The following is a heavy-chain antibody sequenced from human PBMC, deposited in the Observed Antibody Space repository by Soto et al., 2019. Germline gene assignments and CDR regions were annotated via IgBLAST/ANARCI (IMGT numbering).Heavy chain of an antibody. V-gene: IGHV4-39*01. CDR2: ISHLGAT. Sequence: QLQLRESGPGLVKPSETLSLTCTVSGGTTKIGPYTWGWIRQSPEKGLEWIATISHLGATYYNPSLGSRVSIYLDSSRNQFSLKLTSVAATDTAVYFCARLPTGWPNWVDPWGQGTRVIVSS. J-gene: IGHJ5*02. D-gene: IGHD6-19*01. CDR3: ARLPTGWPNWVDP. CDR1: GGTTKIGPYT.